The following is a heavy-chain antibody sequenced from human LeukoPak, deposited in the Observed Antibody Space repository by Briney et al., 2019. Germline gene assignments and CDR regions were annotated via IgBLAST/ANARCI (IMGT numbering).Heavy chain of an antibody. CDR2: IYSGGTT. J-gene: IGHJ4*02. V-gene: IGHV3-53*05. D-gene: IGHD1-26*01. CDR3: ARVSGSYQGEGGYYFDY. CDR1: GFTVSTKY. Sequence: GGSLRLSCAVSGFTVSTKYMSWVRQAPGKGLEWVSVIYSGGTTYYADSVKGRFTISRDNSKNTLYLQMNSLRAEDTAVYYCARVSGSYQGEGGYYFDYWGQGTLVTVSS.